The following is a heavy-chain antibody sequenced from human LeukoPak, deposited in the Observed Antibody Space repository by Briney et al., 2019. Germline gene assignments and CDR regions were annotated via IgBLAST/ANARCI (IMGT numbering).Heavy chain of an antibody. CDR2: ISSSSSYI. CDR3: ARDRLRGYCSGGSCYPLDY. CDR1: GFTFSSYS. J-gene: IGHJ4*02. Sequence: PGGSLRLSCAASGFTFSSYSMNWVRQAPGKGLEWVSSISSSSSYIYYADSVKGRFTISRDNAKNSLYLQMNSLRAEDTAVYYCARDRLRGYCSGGSCYPLDYWGQGTLVTVSS. V-gene: IGHV3-21*01. D-gene: IGHD2-15*01.